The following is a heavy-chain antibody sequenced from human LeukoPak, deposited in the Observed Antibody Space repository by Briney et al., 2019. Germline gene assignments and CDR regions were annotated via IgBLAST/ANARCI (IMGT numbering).Heavy chain of an antibody. CDR2: INRYVSST. V-gene: IGHV3-74*01. Sequence: PGGSMRPSCAAYGFTFRNYWVHWVSPPARGGLGGVSRINRYVSSTNHADYVKGRLTISRDSAKNTLYLQISRLRAEDTAVYYCVREGSAWELDYWGQGTLVTVSS. J-gene: IGHJ4*02. CDR3: VREGSAWELDY. CDR1: GFTFRNYW. D-gene: IGHD6-19*01.